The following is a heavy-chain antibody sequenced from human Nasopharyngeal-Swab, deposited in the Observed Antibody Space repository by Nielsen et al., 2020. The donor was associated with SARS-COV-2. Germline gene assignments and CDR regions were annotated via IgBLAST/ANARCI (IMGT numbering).Heavy chain of an antibody. V-gene: IGHV3-23*01. Sequence: GESLKISCAASGFTFSSYAMTWVRQAPGKGLEWVSVVTGRGYGTDYADSVKGRFTISRDNAKNTLYLQMNSLRAEDTAVYYCARKDVFAYGVDAFDIWGQGKMVTVSS. CDR2: VTGRGYGT. CDR1: GFTFSSYA. CDR3: ARKDVFAYGVDAFDI. J-gene: IGHJ3*02. D-gene: IGHD3-10*01.